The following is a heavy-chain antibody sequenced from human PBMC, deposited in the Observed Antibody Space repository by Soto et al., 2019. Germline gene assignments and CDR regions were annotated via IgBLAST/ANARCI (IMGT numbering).Heavy chain of an antibody. CDR2: ISSSSSTT. CDR1: GFTFSSYS. CDR3: AKVGGPAMTTVTYFDY. J-gene: IGHJ4*02. Sequence: GGSLRLSCAASGFTFSSYSMNWVRQAPGKGLEWVSYISSSSSTTYYADSVKGRFTISRDNAKNSLYLQMNSLRAEDTAVYYCAKVGGPAMTTVTYFDYWGQGTLVTVSS. V-gene: IGHV3-48*01. D-gene: IGHD4-17*01.